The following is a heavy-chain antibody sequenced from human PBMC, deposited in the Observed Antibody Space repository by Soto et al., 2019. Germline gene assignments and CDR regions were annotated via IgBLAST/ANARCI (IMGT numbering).Heavy chain of an antibody. D-gene: IGHD2-15*01. CDR1: GDTVSSNSVA. Sequence: SQTLSLTCVGSGDTVSSNSVAWNWVRQSPSRGLEWLGRTYYRSRWYSDYAVSVRSRIDINADTSKNQVSLQLKSVTPEDTAVYYCARSEEDSDYYYYGMDVWGQGTTVTVSS. CDR3: ARSEEDSDYYYYGMDV. V-gene: IGHV6-1*01. CDR2: TYYRSRWYS. J-gene: IGHJ6*02.